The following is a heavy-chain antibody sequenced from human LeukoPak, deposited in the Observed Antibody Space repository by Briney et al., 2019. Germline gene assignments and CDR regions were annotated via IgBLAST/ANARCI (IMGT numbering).Heavy chain of an antibody. D-gene: IGHD6-19*01. CDR2: IYYSGST. V-gene: IGHV4-59*11. CDR3: ARGSGYSSGWYNFDL. Sequence: TSETLSLTCTVSGGSISSHYWSWIRQPPGKGLEWIGYIYYSGSTNYNPSLKSRVTISVDTSKNQFSLKLSSVTAADTAVYYCARGSGYSSGWYNFDLWGRGTLVTVSS. CDR1: GGSISSHY. J-gene: IGHJ2*01.